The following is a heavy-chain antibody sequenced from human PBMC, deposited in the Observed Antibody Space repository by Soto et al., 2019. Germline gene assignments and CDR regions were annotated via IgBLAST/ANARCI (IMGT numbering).Heavy chain of an antibody. CDR3: ARAYGRFLEWLFDY. CDR1: GGSISSSSYY. CDR2: IYYSGST. D-gene: IGHD3-3*01. J-gene: IGHJ4*02. V-gene: IGHV4-39*07. Sequence: SETLSLTCTVSGGSISSSSYYWGWIRQPPGKGLEWIGSIYYSGSTYYNPSLKSRVTISVDTSKNQFSLKLSSVTAADTAVYYCARAYGRFLEWLFDYWGQGTLVTVSS.